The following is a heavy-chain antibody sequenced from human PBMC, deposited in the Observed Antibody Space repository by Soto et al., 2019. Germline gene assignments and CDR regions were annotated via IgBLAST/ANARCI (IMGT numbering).Heavy chain of an antibody. CDR2: INPSGGST. CDR1: GYTFTSYY. J-gene: IGHJ5*02. Sequence: ASVKVSCKASGYTFTSYYMHWVRQAPGQGLEWMGIINPSGGSTSYAQKFQGRVTMTRDTSTSTVYMELSSLRSEDTAVYYCARDKIAYCGGDCYSAFDPWGQGTLVTVSS. CDR3: ARDKIAYCGGDCYSAFDP. V-gene: IGHV1-46*03. D-gene: IGHD2-21*01.